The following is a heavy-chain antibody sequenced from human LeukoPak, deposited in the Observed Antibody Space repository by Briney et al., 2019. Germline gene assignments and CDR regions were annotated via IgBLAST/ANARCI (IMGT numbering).Heavy chain of an antibody. Sequence: GGSLRLSCAASGFTFSSYSMNWVRQAPGKGLEWVSSISSSSSYIYYADSVKGRFTISRDNAKNSLYLQMNSLRAEDTAVYYCARGVKGAAAGTFVYWGQGTLVTVSS. V-gene: IGHV3-21*01. CDR2: ISSSSSYI. J-gene: IGHJ4*02. CDR1: GFTFSSYS. CDR3: ARGVKGAAAGTFVY. D-gene: IGHD6-13*01.